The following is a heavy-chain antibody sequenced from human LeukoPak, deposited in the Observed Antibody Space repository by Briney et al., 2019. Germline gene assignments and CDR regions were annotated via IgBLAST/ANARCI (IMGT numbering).Heavy chain of an antibody. V-gene: IGHV3-23*01. J-gene: IGHJ4*02. CDR3: AKELRYSYGYFPDY. CDR1: GFTFSSYA. Sequence: GGSLRLSCAASGFTFSSYAMSWVREAPGKGLEWVSAISGSGGSTYYADSVKGRFTISRDNSKNTLYLQMNSLRAEDTAVYYCAKELRYSYGYFPDYWGQGTLVTVSS. CDR2: ISGSGGST. D-gene: IGHD5-18*01.